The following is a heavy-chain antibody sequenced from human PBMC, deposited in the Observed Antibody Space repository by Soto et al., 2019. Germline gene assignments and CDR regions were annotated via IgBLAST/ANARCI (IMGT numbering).Heavy chain of an antibody. Sequence: TSETLSLTCSVSGGFVSSSSYSWGWIRQSPGKGLEWIGTIYSSENTYYNPSLLSRVTISVDTSKNEFSLRLSSVTAADTAVYYCATGVEYCCNYNCYCYYGMDVWGQGTTVTVSS. CDR3: ATGVEYCCNYNCYCYYGMDV. CDR1: GGFVSSSSYS. V-gene: IGHV4-39*01. CDR2: IYSSENT. D-gene: IGHD1-1*01. J-gene: IGHJ6*02.